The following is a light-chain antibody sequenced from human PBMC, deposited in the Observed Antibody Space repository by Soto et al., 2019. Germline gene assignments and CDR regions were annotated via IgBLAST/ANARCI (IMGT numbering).Light chain of an antibody. CDR2: DAS. V-gene: IGKV3-11*01. Sequence: EIVLTQSPATLSLFPGERAILSCRASQSVSSYLAWYQQKPGQAPRLLIYDASNRATGIPARFSGSGSGTDFTLTISSLEPEDFAVYYCQQRSNWPTFGQGTRLEIK. J-gene: IGKJ5*01. CDR1: QSVSSY. CDR3: QQRSNWPT.